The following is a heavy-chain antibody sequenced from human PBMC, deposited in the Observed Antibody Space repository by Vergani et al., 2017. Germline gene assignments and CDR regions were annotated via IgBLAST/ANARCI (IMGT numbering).Heavy chain of an antibody. V-gene: IGHV3-7*01. D-gene: IGHD2-2*01. CDR1: GFTFSSYW. CDR2: IKQDGSEK. CDR3: AREKGGCSSTSCYAGFFVRAAMDV. J-gene: IGHJ6*04. Sequence: EVQLVESGGGLVQPGGSLRLSCAASGFTFSSYWMSWVRQAPGKGLEWVANIKQDGSEKYYVDSVKGRFTISSDNAKNSLYLQMNSLRAEDTAVYYCAREKGGCSSTSCYAGFFVRAAMDVWGKGPTVTVSS.